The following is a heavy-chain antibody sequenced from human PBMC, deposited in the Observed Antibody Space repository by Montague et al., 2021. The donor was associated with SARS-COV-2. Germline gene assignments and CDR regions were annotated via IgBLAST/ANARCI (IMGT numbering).Heavy chain of an antibody. V-gene: IGHV4-39*07. D-gene: IGHD5-12*01. CDR3: ARDRNDGYDRFFDF. CDR2: NHFSGTT. CDR1: DASISTSNY. J-gene: IGHJ4*02. Sequence: SETLSLTCSVSDASISTSNYWGWLRQTPGKGLEWIASNHFSGTTYYKPPPQSRVTISVDTSRNQFSLKLTSLTAADTAIYFCARDRNDGYDRFFDFWGQGTLVTVSS.